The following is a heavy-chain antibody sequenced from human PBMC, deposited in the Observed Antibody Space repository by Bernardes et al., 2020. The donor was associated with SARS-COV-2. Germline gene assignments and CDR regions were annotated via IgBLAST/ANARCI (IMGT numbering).Heavy chain of an antibody. Sequence: GGSLRLSCAASGFTFSSYSMNWVRQAPGKGLEWVSSISSSSSYIYYADSVKGRFTISRDNAKNSLYLQMNSLRAEDTAVYYCARGGLYCSGGSCYSESRGYAFDIWGQGTMVTVSS. CDR3: ARGGLYCSGGSCYSESRGYAFDI. CDR2: ISSSSSYI. CDR1: GFTFSSYS. V-gene: IGHV3-21*01. J-gene: IGHJ3*02. D-gene: IGHD2-15*01.